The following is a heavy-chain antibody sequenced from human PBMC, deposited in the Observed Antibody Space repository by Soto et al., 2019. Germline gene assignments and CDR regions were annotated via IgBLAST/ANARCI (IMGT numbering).Heavy chain of an antibody. CDR2: ISYDGSNK. CDR3: YNRGIAVAGTNHQYGMDV. CDR1: GFTFKRFW. J-gene: IGHJ6*02. V-gene: IGHV3-30*01. Sequence: PGGSLRLSCAASGFTFKRFWMNWVRQAPRKGLEWVAVISYDGSNKYYADSVKGRFTISRDNSKNTLYLQMNSLRAEDTAVYYCYNRGIAVAGTNHQYGMDVWGQGTTVTVSS. D-gene: IGHD6-19*01.